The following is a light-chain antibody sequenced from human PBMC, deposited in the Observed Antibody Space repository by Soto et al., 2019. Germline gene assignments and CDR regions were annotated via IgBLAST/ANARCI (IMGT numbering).Light chain of an antibody. V-gene: IGKV1-5*01. Sequence: DIQMTPSPSSLSASVGDRVTITCLASQSISSWLAWYQQKPGKAPKLLIYDASSLESGVPSRFSGSGSGTEFTLTISSLQPDDFATYYCQHYNSYSEAFGQGTKVDIK. CDR2: DAS. CDR3: QHYNSYSEA. J-gene: IGKJ1*01. CDR1: QSISSW.